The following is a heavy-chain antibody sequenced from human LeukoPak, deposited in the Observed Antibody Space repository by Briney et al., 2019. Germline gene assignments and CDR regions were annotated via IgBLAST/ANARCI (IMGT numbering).Heavy chain of an antibody. CDR1: GGTFSSYA. CDR2: IIPIFGTA. D-gene: IGHD3-10*01. CDR3: ATSGGSRGSLGYYYMDV. V-gene: IGHV1-69*13. J-gene: IGHJ6*03. Sequence: ASVKVSCKASGGTFSSYAISWVRRAPGQGLEWMGGIIPIFGTANYAQKFQGRVTITADESTSTAYMELSSLRSEDTAVYYCATSGGSRGSLGYYYMDVWGKGTTVTVSS.